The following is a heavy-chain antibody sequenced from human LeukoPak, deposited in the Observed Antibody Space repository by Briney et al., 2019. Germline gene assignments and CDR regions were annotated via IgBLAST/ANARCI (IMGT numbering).Heavy chain of an antibody. CDR1: GFSFSSFG. J-gene: IGHJ4*02. CDR3: ARDGSSGYYLFDY. V-gene: IGHV3-23*01. CDR2: ISGSDGST. Sequence: PGGSLRLSCAASGFSFSSFGMSWVRQAPGKGLEWVSRISGSDGSTDYADSVKGRFTISRDNSKNTLYLQMNSLRAEDTAVYYCARDGSSGYYLFDYWGQGTLVTVSS. D-gene: IGHD3-22*01.